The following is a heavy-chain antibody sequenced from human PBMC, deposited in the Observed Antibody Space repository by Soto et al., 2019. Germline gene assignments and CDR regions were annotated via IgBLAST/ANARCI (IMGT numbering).Heavy chain of an antibody. CDR3: ARDSGAKLSSS. CDR2: IVPIYRTV. J-gene: IGHJ4*02. D-gene: IGHD6-13*01. Sequence: QVQLVQSGAEVREPGSSVKVSCKASGGTFSSYRINWVRQAPGQGLEWVGGIVPIYRTVDYAQKFQGRVSITADESARTTYLELSSLKSQDTAVYYCARDSGAKLSSSWGQGTLVTVSS. CDR1: GGTFSSYR. V-gene: IGHV1-69*01.